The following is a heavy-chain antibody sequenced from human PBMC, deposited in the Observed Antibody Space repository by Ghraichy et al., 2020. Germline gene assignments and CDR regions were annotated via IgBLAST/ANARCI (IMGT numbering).Heavy chain of an antibody. CDR3: AKDNLEVVIAYAFVL. D-gene: IGHD2-21*01. Sequence: GGSLRLSCAASGFTFSSYAMSWVRQAPGKGLEWVSAISGSGGSTYYADSVKGRFTISRDNSKNTLYLQMNSLRAEDTAVYYCAKDNLEVVIAYAFVLWGQGTILTFSS. CDR2: ISGSGGST. V-gene: IGHV3-23*01. J-gene: IGHJ3*01. CDR1: GFTFSSYA.